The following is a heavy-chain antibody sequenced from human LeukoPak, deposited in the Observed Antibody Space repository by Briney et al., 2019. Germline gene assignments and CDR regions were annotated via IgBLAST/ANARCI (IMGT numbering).Heavy chain of an antibody. CDR3: ARDPAYDGYYFDY. CDR2: ISNSGDTI. CDR1: GFTFSSYS. Sequence: GGSLRLSCAASGFTFSSYSMNWVRQAPGQGLEWVSYISNSGDTIYYADSVKGRFTISRDNAKNSLYLQMNSLRDEDTAVYYCARDPAYDGYYFDYWGERTLVTVSS. J-gene: IGHJ4*02. V-gene: IGHV3-48*02. D-gene: IGHD5-12*01.